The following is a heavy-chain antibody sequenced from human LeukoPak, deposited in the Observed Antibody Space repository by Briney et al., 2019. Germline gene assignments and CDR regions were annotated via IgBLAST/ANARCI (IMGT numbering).Heavy chain of an antibody. V-gene: IGHV3-23*01. D-gene: IGHD2-21*01. CDR1: GFTFSSYA. CDR3: ARGCGGDCYSAAY. CDR2: ISGSGGSS. J-gene: IGHJ4*02. Sequence: GGSLRLSCAASGFTFSSYAMSWVRQAPGKGLEWVSAISGSGGSSYYADSVKGRFTISRDNSKNTLYLQVNSLRAEDTAVYYCARGCGGDCYSAAYWGQGTLVTVSS.